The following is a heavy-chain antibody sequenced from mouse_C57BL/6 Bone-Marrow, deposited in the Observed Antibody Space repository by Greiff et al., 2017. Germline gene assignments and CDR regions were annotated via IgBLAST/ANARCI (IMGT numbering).Heavy chain of an antibody. CDR1: GFNIKDDY. D-gene: IGHD2-12*01. Sequence: VQLKESGAELVRPGASVKLSCTASGFNIKDDYMHWVKQRPEQGLEWIGWIDPENGDTEYASKFQGKATITADTSSNTAYLQLSSLTSEDTAVYYCTTHDDKAWFAYWGQGTLVTVSA. V-gene: IGHV14-4*01. CDR2: IDPENGDT. CDR3: TTHDDKAWFAY. J-gene: IGHJ3*01.